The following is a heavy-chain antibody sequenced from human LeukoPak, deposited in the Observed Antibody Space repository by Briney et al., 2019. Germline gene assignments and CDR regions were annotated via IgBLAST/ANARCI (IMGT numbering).Heavy chain of an antibody. CDR1: GGTLSSYA. CDR3: ASWYYDSSGYWVGAFDI. CDR2: IIPIFGTG. D-gene: IGHD3-22*01. V-gene: IGHV1-69*13. Sequence: ASVKVSCKASGGTLSSYAISWVRQAPGQGLEWMGGIIPIFGTGNYAQKFQGRVTITADESTSTVYMELSSLRSEDTAVYYCASWYYDSSGYWVGAFDIWGQGTMVTVSS. J-gene: IGHJ3*02.